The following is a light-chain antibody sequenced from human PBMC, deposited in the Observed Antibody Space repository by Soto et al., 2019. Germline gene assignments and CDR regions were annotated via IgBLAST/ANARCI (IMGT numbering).Light chain of an antibody. CDR1: QSINSW. V-gene: IGKV1-5*03. J-gene: IGKJ4*01. CDR3: QQYESYPLT. CDR2: KAS. Sequence: DIQMTQSPSTLSASVGDRVTITCRAIQSINSWLAWYQQKPGKAPKLLIHKASSLESGVPSRFSGSGSGTELTLTIRSLQPDDFATYYCQQYESYPLTFGGGTKGEIK.